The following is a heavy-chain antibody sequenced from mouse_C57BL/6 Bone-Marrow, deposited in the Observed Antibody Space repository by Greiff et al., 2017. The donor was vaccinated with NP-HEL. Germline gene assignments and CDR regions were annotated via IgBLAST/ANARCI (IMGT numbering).Heavy chain of an antibody. CDR1: GFTFSDYG. CDR2: ISSGSSTI. D-gene: IGHD6-1*01. V-gene: IGHV5-17*01. Sequence: EVMLVESGGGLVKPGGSLKLSCAASGFTFSDYGMHWVRQAPEKGLEWVAYISSGSSTIYYADPVKGRFTISRDNAKNTPFLQMTSLRSDDTAMYYCAIDNCDLWGFAYWGQGTLVTVSA. CDR3: AIDNCDLWGFAY. J-gene: IGHJ3*01.